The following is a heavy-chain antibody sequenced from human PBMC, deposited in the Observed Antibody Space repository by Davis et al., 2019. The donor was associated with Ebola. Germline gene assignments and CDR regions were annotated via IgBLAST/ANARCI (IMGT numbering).Heavy chain of an antibody. D-gene: IGHD1-26*01. CDR3: ARGTGAALYGRNYYYGMDV. Sequence: ASVKVSCKTSGYSFTTYAIHWVRQAPGQRLEWMGWINGGSGNTKYSQKFQGRVTFTRDTSTSTAYMELSSLRSEDTAVYYRARGTGAALYGRNYYYGMDVWGQGTTVTVSS. V-gene: IGHV1-3*01. CDR1: GYSFTTYA. CDR2: INGGSGNT. J-gene: IGHJ6*02.